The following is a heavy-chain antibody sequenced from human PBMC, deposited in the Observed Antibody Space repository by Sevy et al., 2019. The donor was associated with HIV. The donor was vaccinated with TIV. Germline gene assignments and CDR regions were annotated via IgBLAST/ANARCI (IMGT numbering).Heavy chain of an antibody. V-gene: IGHV4-59*01. CDR2: IYYTGNT. Sequence: SETLSLTCSVSGGSISSYFWSWIRQPPGKGLEWIGNIYYTGNTDYNPSLKSRVTMSLDTSKNRFSLRLRSVTAADMAVYYCARDLAARPRVFDYWGQGSLVTVSS. D-gene: IGHD6-6*01. CDR1: GGSISSYF. CDR3: ARDLAARPRVFDY. J-gene: IGHJ4*02.